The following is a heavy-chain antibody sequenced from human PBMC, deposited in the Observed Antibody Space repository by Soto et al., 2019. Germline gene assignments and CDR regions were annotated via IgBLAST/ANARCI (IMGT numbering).Heavy chain of an antibody. CDR2: IWYDGSNK. D-gene: IGHD6-13*01. Sequence: GGSLRLSCAAYGFTFSSYGMHWVRQAPGKGLEWAAVIWYDGSNKYYADSVKGRFTISRDNSKNTLYLQMNSLRAEDTAVYYCARERIAAAGQYYYYYDMDVWGQGTTLTVSS. J-gene: IGHJ6*02. CDR1: GFTFSSYG. V-gene: IGHV3-33*01. CDR3: ARERIAAAGQYYYYYDMDV.